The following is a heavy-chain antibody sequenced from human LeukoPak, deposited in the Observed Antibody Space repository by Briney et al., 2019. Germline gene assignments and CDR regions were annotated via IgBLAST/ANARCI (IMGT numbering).Heavy chain of an antibody. CDR1: GFTFSSYA. CDR3: XXXXXVVAPPGHYFDY. Sequence: PGGSLRLSCAASGFTFSSYAMSWVRQAPGKGLEWVSAISGSGGSTYYADSVKGRFTISRDNSKNTLYLQMNSLRAEDTAVYYCXXXXXVVAPPGHYFDYWGQGTLVTVSS. D-gene: IGHD2-15*01. V-gene: IGHV3-23*01. J-gene: IGHJ4*02. CDR2: ISGSGGST.